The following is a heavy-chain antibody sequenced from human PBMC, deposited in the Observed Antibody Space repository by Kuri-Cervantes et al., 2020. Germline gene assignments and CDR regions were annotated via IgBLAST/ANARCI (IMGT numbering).Heavy chain of an antibody. D-gene: IGHD3-22*01. V-gene: IGHV3-30*18. CDR2: ISYDGSNK. Sequence: GGSLRLSCAASGFTFSSYSMNWVRQAPGKGLEWVAVISYDGSNKYYADSVKGRFTISRDNSKNTLYLQMNSLRAEDTAVYYCAKDLNYYDSSGYYSGFDYWGQGTLVTVSS. J-gene: IGHJ4*02. CDR1: GFTFSSYS. CDR3: AKDLNYYDSSGYYSGFDY.